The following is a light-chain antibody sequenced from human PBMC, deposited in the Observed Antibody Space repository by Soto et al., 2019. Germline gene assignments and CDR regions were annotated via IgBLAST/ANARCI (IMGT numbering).Light chain of an antibody. CDR3: LHLNSYSPDT. V-gene: IGKV1-9*01. J-gene: IGKJ3*01. CDR2: AAS. CDR1: QGISSY. Sequence: DIPLTQSPSFLSASVGDRVTITCRASQGISSYLAWYQQKPGTAPKLLIFAASTLQNGVPSRFSGSGSGTEFTLTISSLQPEDFATYYCLHLNSYSPDTFGPGTKVHIK.